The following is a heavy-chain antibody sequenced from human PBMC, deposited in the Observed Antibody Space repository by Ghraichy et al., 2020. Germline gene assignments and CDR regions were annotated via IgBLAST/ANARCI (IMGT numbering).Heavy chain of an antibody. CDR1: GFTFSTYA. Sequence: GGSLRLSCAASGFTFSTYAMSWVRQAPGKGPKWVSAISGNGASTNYADSVRGRFTISRDNSKNTLYLQMNSLRVEETAVYYCAKKFYYGSESTSDLFDYWGQGTLVTVSS. D-gene: IGHD3-10*01. CDR2: ISGNGAST. V-gene: IGHV3-23*01. J-gene: IGHJ4*02. CDR3: AKKFYYGSESTSDLFDY.